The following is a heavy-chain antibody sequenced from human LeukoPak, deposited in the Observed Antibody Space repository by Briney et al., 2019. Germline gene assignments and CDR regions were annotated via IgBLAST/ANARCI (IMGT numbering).Heavy chain of an antibody. CDR2: ISSSNNYI. D-gene: IGHD3-10*01. CDR1: GLTFSSYS. Sequence: PGGSLRLSCAASGLTFSSYSMNWVRQAPGKGLEWVSSISSSNNYIYYADSVKGRFTISRDNAKNSLYLQMNSLRAEDTAVYYCARVPHAMVRGVIITEFYFDYWGQGTLVTVSS. CDR3: ARVPHAMVRGVIITEFYFDY. V-gene: IGHV3-21*01. J-gene: IGHJ4*02.